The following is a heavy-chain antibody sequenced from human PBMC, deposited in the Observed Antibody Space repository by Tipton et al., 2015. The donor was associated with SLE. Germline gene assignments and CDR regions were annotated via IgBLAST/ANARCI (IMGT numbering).Heavy chain of an antibody. CDR3: VRKPDGRNWFDP. V-gene: IGHV4-28*01. CDR2: IYYSGST. D-gene: IGHD1-14*01. J-gene: IGHJ5*02. Sequence: TLSLTCVVSGFSFRTSYWWGWVPQPPGKGLEWIGYIYYSGSTHYYLSLQSRATLSVNTSKNKLSLKLSSVTAVDTAVYYCVRKPDGRNWFDPWGQGTLVIVSS. CDR1: GFSFRTSYW.